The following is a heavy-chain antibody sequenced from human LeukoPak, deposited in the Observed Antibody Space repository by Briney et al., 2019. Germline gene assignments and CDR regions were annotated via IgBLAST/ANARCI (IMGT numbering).Heavy chain of an antibody. CDR3: ARGRVPAAIQDY. Sequence: ASXKVSCKASGYTFTSYDINWVRQATGQGREWMGWMNPNRGTSGYAQQFQGRVTITSNTSISTAYMELSSLRSEDTAVYYCARGRVPAAIQDYWGQGTLVTVSS. CDR2: MNPNRGTS. CDR1: GYTFTSYD. V-gene: IGHV1-8*03. D-gene: IGHD2-2*01. J-gene: IGHJ4*02.